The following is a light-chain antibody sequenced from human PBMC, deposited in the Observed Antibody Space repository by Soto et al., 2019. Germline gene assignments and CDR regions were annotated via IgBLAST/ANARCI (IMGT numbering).Light chain of an antibody. CDR1: QSVSCSY. V-gene: IGKV3-20*01. Sequence: EIVLTQSPGTLSLSPGERATLSCRASQSVSCSYLAWYQQKPGQAPRLLIYGASSRATGIPDRFSGSGSGTDFTLTISRPEPQDFAVYYCQQYGSSPRTFGQGTKLEIK. J-gene: IGKJ2*01. CDR2: GAS. CDR3: QQYGSSPRT.